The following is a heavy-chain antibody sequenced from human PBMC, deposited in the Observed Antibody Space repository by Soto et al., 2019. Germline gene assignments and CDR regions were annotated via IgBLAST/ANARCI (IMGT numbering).Heavy chain of an antibody. Sequence: ASETLSLTCAVYGGSFSGYYWSWIRQPPGKGLEWIGEINHSGSTNYNPSLKSRVTISVDTSKNQFSLKLSSVTAADTAVYYCATSERSPLSNWFDPWGQGTLVTVSS. J-gene: IGHJ5*02. CDR1: GGSFSGYY. D-gene: IGHD1-1*01. CDR2: INHSGST. CDR3: ATSERSPLSNWFDP. V-gene: IGHV4-34*01.